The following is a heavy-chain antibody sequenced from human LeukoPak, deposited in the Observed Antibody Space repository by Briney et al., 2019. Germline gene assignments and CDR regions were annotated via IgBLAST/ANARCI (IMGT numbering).Heavy chain of an antibody. J-gene: IGHJ4*02. CDR2: IYYSGST. D-gene: IGHD2-21*02. CDR1: GGSISSSYY. Sequence: SETLSLTCTVTGGSISSSYYWGWIRQPPGKGLEWIGNIYYSGSTHYSPSLKSRVTISGDTSKSQFSLKLSSVTAADTAVYYCARLNFGDPSYWGQGVLVTVSS. CDR3: ARLNFGDPSY. V-gene: IGHV4-39*01.